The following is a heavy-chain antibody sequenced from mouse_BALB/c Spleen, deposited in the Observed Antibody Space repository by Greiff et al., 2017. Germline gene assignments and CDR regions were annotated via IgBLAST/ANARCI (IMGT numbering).Heavy chain of an antibody. D-gene: IGHD1-1*01. Sequence: VQLQQSGPGLVAPSQSLSITCTVSGFSLTGYGVNWVRQPPGKGLEWLGMIWGDGSTDYNSALKSRLSISKDNSKSQVFLKMNSLQTDDTARYYCARDHYGSSYGTWFAYWGQGTLVTVSA. CDR2: IWGDGST. CDR3: ARDHYGSSYGTWFAY. CDR1: GFSLTGYG. V-gene: IGHV2-6-7*01. J-gene: IGHJ3*01.